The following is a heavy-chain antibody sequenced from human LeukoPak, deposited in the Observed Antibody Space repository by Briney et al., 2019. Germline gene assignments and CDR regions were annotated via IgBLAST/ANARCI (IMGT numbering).Heavy chain of an antibody. CDR1: GYTFTGYY. CDR2: INSNRGDT. Sequence: EASVKVSCKASGYTFTGYYMHWVRQAPGHGLEWMGWINSNRGDTNYAQKFQGRVTMTRDTSISTAFMELTRLTSDDTAVYYCTRDLLGFATTPLSDWGQGTLVTVSS. D-gene: IGHD4-17*01. CDR3: TRDLLGFATTPLSD. J-gene: IGHJ4*02. V-gene: IGHV1-2*02.